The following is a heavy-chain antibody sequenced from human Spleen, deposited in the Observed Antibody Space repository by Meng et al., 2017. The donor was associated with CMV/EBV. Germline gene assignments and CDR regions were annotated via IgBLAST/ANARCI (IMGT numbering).Heavy chain of an antibody. CDR2: ISTGGSSI. V-gene: IGHV3-48*03. CDR3: ARGYHDSSGYYYFFDY. D-gene: IGHD3-22*01. Sequence: GGSLRLSCAASGFTFSSYEMNWVRQAPGKGLEWISYISTGGSSIYYADSVKGRFTISRDNAKNSLFLQMNSLRAEDTAVYHCARGYHDSSGYYYFFDYWGQGTLVTVSS. J-gene: IGHJ4*02. CDR1: GFTFSSYE.